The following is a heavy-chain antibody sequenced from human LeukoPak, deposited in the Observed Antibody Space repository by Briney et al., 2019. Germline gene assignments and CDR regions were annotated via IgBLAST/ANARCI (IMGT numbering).Heavy chain of an antibody. Sequence: PSETLSLTCGISGGSLSAYYWNWIRQPPGKGLEWIGEINHSGITDHNPSLKSRVTISLDTSKNQFSLKLSSVTAADTAVYYCARPIGGSYFDYWGQGTLVTVSS. CDR1: GGSLSAYY. CDR3: ARPIGGSYFDY. CDR2: INHSGIT. D-gene: IGHD3-16*01. V-gene: IGHV4-34*01. J-gene: IGHJ4*02.